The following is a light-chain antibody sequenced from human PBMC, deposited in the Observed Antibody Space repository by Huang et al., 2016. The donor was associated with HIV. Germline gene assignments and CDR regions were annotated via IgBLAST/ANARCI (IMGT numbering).Light chain of an antibody. CDR2: GAS. CDR3: HQYGSPPFT. CDR1: QSISSSS. Sequence: EIVLTQSPGTLSLSPGERATLSYRASQSISSSSLAWYLQKPGQAPTLLIHGASTRATDIPDRFSGSGSGTDFTLTISRLEPEDFAVYYCHQYGSPPFTFGPGTKVDIK. V-gene: IGKV3-20*01. J-gene: IGKJ3*01.